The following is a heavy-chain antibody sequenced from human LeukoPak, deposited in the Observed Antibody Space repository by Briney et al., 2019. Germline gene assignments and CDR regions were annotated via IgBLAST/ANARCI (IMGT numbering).Heavy chain of an antibody. CDR2: INPNSGGT. J-gene: IGHJ4*02. D-gene: IGHD4-17*01. V-gene: IGHV1-2*02. CDR3: ARVDTAGPFQTTVTYLDY. Sequence: GASVKVSCKASGYTFTGYYMHWVRQAPGQGLEWMGWINPNSGGTNYAQKFQGRVTMTRDTSISTAYMELSRLRSDDTAVYYCARVDTAGPFQTTVTYLDYWGQGTLVTVSS. CDR1: GYTFTGYY.